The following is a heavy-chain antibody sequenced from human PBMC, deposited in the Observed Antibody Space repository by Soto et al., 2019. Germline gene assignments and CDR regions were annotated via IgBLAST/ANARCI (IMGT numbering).Heavy chain of an antibody. CDR3: ARQNRRYSGYDPSALSDY. CDR1: GGSFSGYY. V-gene: IGHV4-34*01. J-gene: IGHJ4*02. D-gene: IGHD5-12*01. CDR2: INHSGST. Sequence: SETLSLTCAVYGGSFSGYYWSWIRQPPGKGLEWIGEINHSGSTNYNPSLKSRVTISVDTSKNQFSLKLSSVTAADTAVYYCARQNRRYSGYDPSALSDYWGQGTLVTVSS.